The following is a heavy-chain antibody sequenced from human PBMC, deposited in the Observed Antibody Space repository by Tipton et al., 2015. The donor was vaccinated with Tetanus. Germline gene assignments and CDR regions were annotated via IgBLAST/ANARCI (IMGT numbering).Heavy chain of an antibody. Sequence: TLSLTCAVPGGSISSGGYSWTWIRQPPGKGLQWIGEIYHSGTTNYNPSLKSRVTMSVDNSKNQFSLKLNSVTAADTAVYYCARESITIFGVVSIDYWGQGTLVTVSS. CDR3: ARESITIFGVVSIDY. CDR2: IYHSGTT. V-gene: IGHV4-30-2*01. D-gene: IGHD3-3*01. J-gene: IGHJ4*02. CDR1: GGSISSGGYS.